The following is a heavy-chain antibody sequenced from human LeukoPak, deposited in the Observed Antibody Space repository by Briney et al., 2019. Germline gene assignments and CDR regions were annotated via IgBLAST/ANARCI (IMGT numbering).Heavy chain of an antibody. Sequence: GGSLRLSCAASGFTFSSYAMSWVRQAPGKGLEWVSAISGSGGSTYYADSVKGRFTISRDNSKNTLYLQMNSLRAEDTAVYYCAKWEHDYGGNLGNRFDPWGQGTLVTVSS. D-gene: IGHD4-23*01. J-gene: IGHJ5*02. CDR1: GFTFSSYA. CDR3: AKWEHDYGGNLGNRFDP. V-gene: IGHV3-23*01. CDR2: ISGSGGST.